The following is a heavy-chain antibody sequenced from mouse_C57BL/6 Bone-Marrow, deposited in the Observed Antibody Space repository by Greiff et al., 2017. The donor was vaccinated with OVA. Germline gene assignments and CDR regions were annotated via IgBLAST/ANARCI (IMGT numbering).Heavy chain of an antibody. CDR1: GFNIKDDY. CDR2: IDPENGDT. CDR3: TTYPSSFAY. Sequence: EVQLQESGAELVRPGASVKLSCTASGFNIKDDYMHWVKQRPEQGLEWIGWIDPENGDTEYASKFQGKATITADTSSNTAYLQLSSLTSEDTAVYYCTTYPSSFAYWGQGTLVTVSA. D-gene: IGHD3-1*01. J-gene: IGHJ3*01. V-gene: IGHV14-4*01.